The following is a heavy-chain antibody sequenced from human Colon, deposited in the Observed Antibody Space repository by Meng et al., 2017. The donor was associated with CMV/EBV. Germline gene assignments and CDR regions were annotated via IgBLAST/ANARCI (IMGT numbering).Heavy chain of an antibody. D-gene: IGHD2-2*01. CDR2: IKPDGSEQ. V-gene: IGHV3-7*01. Sequence: GESLKISCAASGFTFSSYAMSWVRQAPGKGLQWVANIKPDGSEQYYEDSVKGRFTISRDNAKKSLYLQMNSLRAEDTAVYYCARDPAHVLEVVSPAYYYDMGVWGQGTTVTVSS. CDR1: GFTFSSYA. J-gene: IGHJ6*02. CDR3: ARDPAHVLEVVSPAYYYDMGV.